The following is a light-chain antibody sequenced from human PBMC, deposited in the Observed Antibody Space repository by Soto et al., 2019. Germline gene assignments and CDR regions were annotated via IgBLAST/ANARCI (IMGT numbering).Light chain of an antibody. J-gene: IGKJ5*01. CDR1: XDXXXS. Sequence: RLTQSPSXLSASVGDTVTXSXRASXDXXXSLAWYQQKPGKAPTLLIFGASSLHNGVPPRFAGSGSGSEFTLTINRLQPDDFATYSCQHYTLYSAPFGQGTRV. CDR3: QHYTLYSAP. CDR2: GAS. V-gene: IGKV1-5*01.